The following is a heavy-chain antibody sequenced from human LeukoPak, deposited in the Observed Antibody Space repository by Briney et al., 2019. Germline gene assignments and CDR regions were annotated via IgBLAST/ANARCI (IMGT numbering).Heavy chain of an antibody. CDR2: INPSGGST. D-gene: IGHD2-2*01. CDR3: AREYCSSTSCTDDAFDI. V-gene: IGHV1-46*01. CDR1: GYTFTSYY. J-gene: IGHJ3*02. Sequence: ASVKVSCKASGYTFTSYYMHWVRQALGQGLEWMGIINPSGGSTSYAQKFQGRVTMTRDTSTSTVYMELSSLRSEDTAVYYCAREYCSSTSCTDDAFDIWGQGTMVTVSS.